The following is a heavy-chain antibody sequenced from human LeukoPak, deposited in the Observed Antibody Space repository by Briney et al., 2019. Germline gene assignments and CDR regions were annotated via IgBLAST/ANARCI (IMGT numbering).Heavy chain of an antibody. CDR1: GFMFSSNW. D-gene: IGHD5-24*01. J-gene: IGHJ4*02. V-gene: IGHV3-7*03. CDR3: AKEGRSLQTY. Sequence: GGSLRLSCAASGFMFSSNWMSWVRLAPGKGLEWVANIKEDGTETYHVDSVKGRFTISRDNAKNSLYLQMNSLRVEDTAVYYCAKEGRSLQTYWGQGTLVTVSS. CDR2: IKEDGTET.